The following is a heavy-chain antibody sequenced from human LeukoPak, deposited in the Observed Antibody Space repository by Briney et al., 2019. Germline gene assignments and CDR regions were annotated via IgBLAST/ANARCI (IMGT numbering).Heavy chain of an antibody. CDR1: GFTFDDYA. J-gene: IGHJ3*02. D-gene: IGHD3-22*01. CDR2: ISWNSGSI. V-gene: IGHV3-9*01. CDR3: AKDTLWRYDSSGYYLKPDAFDI. Sequence: GRSLRLSCAASGFTFDDYAMHWVRQAPGKGLEWVSGISWNSGSIGYADSVKGRFTISRDNAKNSLYLQMNSLRAEDTALYYCAKDTLWRYDSSGYYLKPDAFDIWGQGTMVTVSS.